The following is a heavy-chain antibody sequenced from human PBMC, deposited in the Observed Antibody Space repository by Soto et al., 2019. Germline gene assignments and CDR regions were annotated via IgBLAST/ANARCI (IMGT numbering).Heavy chain of an antibody. D-gene: IGHD3-10*02. J-gene: IGHJ4*02. V-gene: IGHV4-39*01. CDR3: ARQCSY. Sequence: QLQLQESGPGMVKTSETLSLTCNVSGVSISDTSNYWGWIRQPPGKGLEWIGTIYFNEKTFYNPSRNSRPTIYVDTSKNPISLSLTSVTAADTAVDYCARQCSYWGQGTLVAVSS. CDR2: IYFNEKT. CDR1: GVSISDTSNY.